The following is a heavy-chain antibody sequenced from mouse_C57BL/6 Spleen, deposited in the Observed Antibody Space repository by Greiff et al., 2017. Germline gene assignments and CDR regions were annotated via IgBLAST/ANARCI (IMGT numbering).Heavy chain of an antibody. J-gene: IGHJ1*03. D-gene: IGHD1-1*01. Sequence: QVQLQQPGAELVKPGASVKMSCKASGYTFTSYWITWVKQRPGQGLEWIGDIYPGSGSTNYNEKFKSKATRTVDTSSSTAYMQLSSLTSEDSAVYYCARWSYYYGSSYDWYFDVWGTGTTVTVSS. V-gene: IGHV1-55*01. CDR1: GYTFTSYW. CDR2: IYPGSGST. CDR3: ARWSYYYGSSYDWYFDV.